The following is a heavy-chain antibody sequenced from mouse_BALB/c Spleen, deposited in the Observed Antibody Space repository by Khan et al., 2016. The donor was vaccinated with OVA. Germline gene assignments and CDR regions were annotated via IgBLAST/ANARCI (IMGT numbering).Heavy chain of an antibody. CDR2: IYPYNGGN. CDR3: SGGGNDGYDY. Sequence: EVQLVETGPELVKPGASVKISCKASGYTFTDYNMHWVKQSHGKSLKWIGYIYPYNGGNGYNQKFKSKATLTVDNSSSTAYMELRRLTSEDSAVCYCSGGGNDGYDYWGQGTTLTVSS. CDR1: GYTFTDYN. J-gene: IGHJ2*01. D-gene: IGHD2-3*01. V-gene: IGHV1S29*02.